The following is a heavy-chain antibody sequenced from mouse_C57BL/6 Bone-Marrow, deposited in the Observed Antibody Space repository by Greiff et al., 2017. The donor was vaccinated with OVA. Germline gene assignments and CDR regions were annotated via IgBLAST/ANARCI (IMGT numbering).Heavy chain of an antibody. D-gene: IGHD2-1*01. J-gene: IGHJ2*01. V-gene: IGHV1-19*01. Sequence: VQLQQSGPVLVKPGASVKMSCKASGYTFTDYYMNWVKQSHGKSLEWIGVINPYNGGTSYNQKFKGKATLTVDKSSSTAYMELNSLTSEDSAVYYCARRGLPLFDYWGQGTTLTVSS. CDR1: GYTFTDYY. CDR3: ARRGLPLFDY. CDR2: INPYNGGT.